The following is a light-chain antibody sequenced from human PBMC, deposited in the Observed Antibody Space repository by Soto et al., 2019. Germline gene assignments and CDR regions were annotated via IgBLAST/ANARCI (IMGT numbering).Light chain of an antibody. Sequence: EIVLTQSPGTLSLSPGERATLSCRASQSVNSWYLAWYQQKPGQAPRLLIYDASSRATGIPDRFSGSGSGTDFTLTISRLEPEDFAVYYXQQXXYSXTXFXQGTKVEIK. V-gene: IGKV3-20*01. CDR2: DAS. CDR3: QQXXYSXTX. J-gene: IGKJ1*01. CDR1: QSVNSWY.